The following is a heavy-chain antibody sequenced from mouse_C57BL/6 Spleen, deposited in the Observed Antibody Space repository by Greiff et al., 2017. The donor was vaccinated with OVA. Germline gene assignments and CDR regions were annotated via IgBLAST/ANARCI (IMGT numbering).Heavy chain of an antibody. Sequence: VKLMESGPGLVAPSQSLSITCTVSGFSLTSYGVHWVRPPPGKSLEWLVVIWSDGSTTYNSALQSRLSLSKDNSKSQVFLKMNSLQTDDTAMYYCARHVGYGKGYFDVWGTGTTVTVSS. CDR3: ARHVGYGKGYFDV. CDR1: GFSLTSYG. V-gene: IGHV2-6-1*01. D-gene: IGHD1-1*01. CDR2: IWSDGST. J-gene: IGHJ1*03.